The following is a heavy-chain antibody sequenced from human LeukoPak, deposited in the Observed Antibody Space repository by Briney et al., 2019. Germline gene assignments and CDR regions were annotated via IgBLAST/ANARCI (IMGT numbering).Heavy chain of an antibody. Sequence: SETLSLTCTVSGGSISSSSYHWGWIRQPPGKGLEWIGSIYYSGSTYYNPSLKSRVTISVDTSKNQFSLKLNSMTAADTAVYYCARVTESYGSGRRHNYYYYYMDVWGKGTTVTISS. CDR2: IYYSGST. CDR1: GGSISSSSYH. J-gene: IGHJ6*03. V-gene: IGHV4-39*07. CDR3: ARVTESYGSGRRHNYYYYYMDV. D-gene: IGHD3-10*01.